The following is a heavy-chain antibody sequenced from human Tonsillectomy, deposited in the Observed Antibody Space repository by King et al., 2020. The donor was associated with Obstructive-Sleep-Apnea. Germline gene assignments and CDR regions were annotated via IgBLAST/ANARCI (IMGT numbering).Heavy chain of an antibody. D-gene: IGHD5-18*01. CDR1: GFTFSNYA. CDR2: ISSSGGST. V-gene: IGHV3-23*04. Sequence: VQLVESGGGLVQPGGSLRLSCAASGFTFSNYAMSWVRQAPGKGLEWVSGISSSGGSTYYADSVKGRFTISRDNSKNTLYVQMNSLRAEDTAVYYCAKDRVYSSDAFDSWGQGTMVTVSS. J-gene: IGHJ3*02. CDR3: AKDRVYSSDAFDS.